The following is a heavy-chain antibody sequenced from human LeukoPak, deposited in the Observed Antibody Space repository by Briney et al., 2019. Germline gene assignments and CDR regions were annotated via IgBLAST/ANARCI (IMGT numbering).Heavy chain of an antibody. D-gene: IGHD2-2*01. Sequence: ASEKVSCKASGYTFTSYDINWVRQATGQGLEWMGWMNPNSGNTGYAQKFQGRVTITRNTSISTAYMELSSLRSEDTAVYYCARGGTSWPDAFDIWGQWTMVTDSS. CDR3: ARGGTSWPDAFDI. V-gene: IGHV1-8*03. J-gene: IGHJ3*02. CDR2: MNPNSGNT. CDR1: GYTFTSYD.